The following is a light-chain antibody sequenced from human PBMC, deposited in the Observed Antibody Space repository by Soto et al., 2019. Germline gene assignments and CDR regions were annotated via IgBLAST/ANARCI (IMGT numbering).Light chain of an antibody. Sequence: EIVMTQSPATLSVSPGERATLSCRASQSVSSNLAWYQQKPGQAPRLLIYGASTRATGIPARFSGSGSGTEFTLTIGSLQSDVFTIWCCPQYNNLPLT. CDR1: QSVSSN. CDR2: GAS. V-gene: IGKV3-15*01. CDR3: PQYNNLPLT. J-gene: IGKJ4*02.